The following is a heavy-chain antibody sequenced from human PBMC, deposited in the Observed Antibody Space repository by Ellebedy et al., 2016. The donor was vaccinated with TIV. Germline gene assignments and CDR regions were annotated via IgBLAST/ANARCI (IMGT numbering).Heavy chain of an antibody. J-gene: IGHJ4*02. CDR2: IYYSGTT. CDR1: GGSINNSSYF. CDR3: ARDLTRGGYFDY. Sequence: MPSETLSLTCTVSGGSINNSSYFRGWIRQPPGKGLEWIGTIYYSGTTYYNPSLKSRVTISVDTSKNQFSLKVSSVTAADTAVYYCARDLTRGGYFDYWGLGTLVTVSS. D-gene: IGHD3-10*01. V-gene: IGHV4-39*07.